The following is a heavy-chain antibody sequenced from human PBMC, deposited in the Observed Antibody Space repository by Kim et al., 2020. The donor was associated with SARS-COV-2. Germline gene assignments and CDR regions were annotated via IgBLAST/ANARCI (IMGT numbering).Heavy chain of an antibody. CDR3: ARDDLAPAAPLTWGNWFDP. D-gene: IGHD6-13*01. CDR1: GYTFTSYA. CDR2: INTNTGNP. V-gene: IGHV7-4-1*02. Sequence: ASVKVSCKASGYTFTSYAMNWVRQAPGQGLEWMGWINTNTGNPTYAQGFTGRFVFSLDTSVSTAYLQISSLKAEDTAVYYCARDDLAPAAPLTWGNWFDPWGQGTLVTVSS. J-gene: IGHJ5*02.